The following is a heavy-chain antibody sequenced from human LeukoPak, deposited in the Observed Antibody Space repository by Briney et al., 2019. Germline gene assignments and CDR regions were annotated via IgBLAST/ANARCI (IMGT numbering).Heavy chain of an antibody. D-gene: IGHD5-18*01. CDR1: GGSLSSSHYY. CDR3: ARGLSYSYGLGYFDY. Sequence: PSETLSLTCTVSGGSLSSSHYYWGWIRQPPGKGLERIGSIYYSVSTYYNPSLKSRVTISVDTSKNQFSLKLSSVTAADTAVYYCARGLSYSYGLGYFDYWGQGTLVTVSS. CDR2: IYYSVST. J-gene: IGHJ4*02. V-gene: IGHV4-39*07.